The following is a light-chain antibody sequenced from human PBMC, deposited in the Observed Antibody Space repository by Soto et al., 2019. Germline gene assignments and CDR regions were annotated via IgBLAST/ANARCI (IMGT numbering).Light chain of an antibody. CDR3: QHYNSYSEA. Sequence: DIQMTQSPSSLSASVGDRVTITCRASQSISSYLNWYQQKPGKAPKLLIYAASSLQSGVPSRFSGSGSGTDFTLTISSLQPEAFATYYCQHYNSYSEAFGQGTKV. V-gene: IGKV1-39*01. CDR1: QSISSY. J-gene: IGKJ1*01. CDR2: AAS.